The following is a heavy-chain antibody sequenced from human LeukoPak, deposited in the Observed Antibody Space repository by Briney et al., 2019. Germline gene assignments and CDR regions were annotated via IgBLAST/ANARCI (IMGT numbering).Heavy chain of an antibody. Sequence: PGGSLRLSCAASGFTFSSYWMHWVRQAPGKGLVWVSRINSDGSSTSYADSVKGRFTISRDNAKNTLYLQMNSLRAEDTAVYYCATAGTTGYFGYWGQGTLVTVSS. CDR2: INSDGSST. CDR3: ATAGTTGYFGY. CDR1: GFTFSSYW. J-gene: IGHJ4*02. D-gene: IGHD1-1*01. V-gene: IGHV3-74*01.